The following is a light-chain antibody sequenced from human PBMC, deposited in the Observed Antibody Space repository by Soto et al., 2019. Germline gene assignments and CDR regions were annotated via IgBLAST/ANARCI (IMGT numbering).Light chain of an antibody. CDR1: SSNIGSNY. CDR3: ASRDDNLSGHWM. J-gene: IGLJ3*02. V-gene: IGLV1-47*01. Sequence: QSVLTQPPSASQTPGQRVTISCSGTSSNIGSNYVSWYQQLPGTAPKLLIYRNNQRPSAVPDRFSGSKSGTSAALAISGLRSEDEADYYCASRDDNLSGHWMFGGGTKVTVL. CDR2: RNN.